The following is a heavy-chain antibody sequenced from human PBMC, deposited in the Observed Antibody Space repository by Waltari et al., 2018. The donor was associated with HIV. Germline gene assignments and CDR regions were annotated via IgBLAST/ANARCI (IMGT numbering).Heavy chain of an antibody. D-gene: IGHD6-19*01. Sequence: EVHLVESGGGLIQPGASLRLSCAASGFTFNTYDMHWVRHAAGEGLQWVSAIGAAGDTYYSDSVKGRFTISRENAKNSLFLQMNSLRAGDTAVYFCVRVRDSSSGWYIFDYWGQGALVTVSS. J-gene: IGHJ4*02. CDR1: GFTFNTYD. CDR2: IGAAGDT. V-gene: IGHV3-13*04. CDR3: VRVRDSSSGWYIFDY.